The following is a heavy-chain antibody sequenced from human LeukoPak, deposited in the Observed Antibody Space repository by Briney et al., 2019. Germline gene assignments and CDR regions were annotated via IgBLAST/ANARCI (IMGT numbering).Heavy chain of an antibody. CDR3: AIAHSSGGYYYGMDV. V-gene: IGHV1-18*01. Sequence: GASVKVSCKASGYTFTSYGISWVRQAPGQGLEWMGWISAYNGNTNYAQKLQGRVTMTTDTSTSTAYMELRSLRSDDTAVYYCAIAHSSGGYYYGMDVWGQGTTVTVSS. D-gene: IGHD3-16*01. CDR1: GYTFTSYG. CDR2: ISAYNGNT. J-gene: IGHJ6*02.